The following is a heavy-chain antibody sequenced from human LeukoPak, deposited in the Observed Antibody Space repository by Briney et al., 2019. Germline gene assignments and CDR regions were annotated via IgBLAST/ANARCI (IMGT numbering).Heavy chain of an antibody. J-gene: IGHJ4*02. CDR3: AKRRSGSSGWFPFDS. D-gene: IGHD6-19*01. CDR1: GFTFSAYV. V-gene: IGHV3-23*01. CDR2: ISGSGVSA. Sequence: PGGSLRLSCGASGFTFSAYVMAWVRQAPGKGLEWVSGISGSGVSAYYGDSVKGRFTISRDNPKNTVYLQMDSLRAEDTAVYYCAKRRSGSSGWFPFDSWGQGTLVTVSS.